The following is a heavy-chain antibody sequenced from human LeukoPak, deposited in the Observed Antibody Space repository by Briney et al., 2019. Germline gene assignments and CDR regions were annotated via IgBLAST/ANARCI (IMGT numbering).Heavy chain of an antibody. J-gene: IGHJ6*03. Sequence: GASVKVSCKASGGTFSSYAISWVRQAPGQGLEWMGGIIPIFGTANYAQKYRGRVTITTDESTSTAYMELSSLRSEDTAVYYCARGGFRDCSSTSCYYYYYYMDVWGKGTTVTVSS. D-gene: IGHD2-2*01. CDR3: ARGGFRDCSSTSCYYYYYYMDV. CDR2: IIPIFGTA. CDR1: GGTFSSYA. V-gene: IGHV1-69*05.